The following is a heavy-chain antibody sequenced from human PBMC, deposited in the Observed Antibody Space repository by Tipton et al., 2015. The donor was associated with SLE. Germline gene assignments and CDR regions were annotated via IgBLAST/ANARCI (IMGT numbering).Heavy chain of an antibody. CDR2: IYYSGST. CDR3: ARVGSGVDY. J-gene: IGHJ4*02. CDR1: GGSISSYY. V-gene: IGHV4-59*01. Sequence: GSLRLSCTVSGGSISSYYWSWIRQPPGKGLEWIGYIYYSGSTNYNPSLKSRVTISVDTSKNQFSLKLSSVTAADTAVYYCARVGSGVDYWGQGTLVTVSS. D-gene: IGHD3-10*01.